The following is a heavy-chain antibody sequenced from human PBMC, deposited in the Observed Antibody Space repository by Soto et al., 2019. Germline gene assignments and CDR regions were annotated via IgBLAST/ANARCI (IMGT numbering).Heavy chain of an antibody. CDR1: GFTFSTYY. Sequence: DVQLVESGGGLVQPGGSLRLSCAVSGFTFSTYYMHWFRQVPGKGLEWVANIRQDGSAKYYVDSVKGRFTISRDNAKNSLYLQMNSPRVDYTAMYYGAGGTGWHRLDWGQGTLVTVSA. CDR2: IRQDGSAK. CDR3: AGGTGWHRLD. D-gene: IGHD6-25*01. V-gene: IGHV3-7*04. J-gene: IGHJ4*02.